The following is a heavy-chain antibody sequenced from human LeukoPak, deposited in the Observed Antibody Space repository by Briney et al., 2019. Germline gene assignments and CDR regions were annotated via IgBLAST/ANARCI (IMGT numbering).Heavy chain of an antibody. V-gene: IGHV3-64*01. J-gene: IGHJ3*02. D-gene: IGHD5-24*01. Sequence: GGSLRLSCAASGFTFSSYAMHWVRQAPGKGLEYVSGISSNGGSTYYAISVKGRFTISRDNSKNALYLQMGSLRAEDMAVFYCARDRTSGNGYSFDAFDIWGQGTMVTVSS. CDR2: ISSNGGST. CDR1: GFTFSSYA. CDR3: ARDRTSGNGYSFDAFDI.